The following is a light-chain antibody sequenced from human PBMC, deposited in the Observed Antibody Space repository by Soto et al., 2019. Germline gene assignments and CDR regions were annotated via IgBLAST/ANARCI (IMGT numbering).Light chain of an antibody. CDR2: GVN. CDR3: SSYTSSITYV. V-gene: IGLV2-14*01. J-gene: IGLJ1*01. Sequence: QSVLTQPASVSGSPGQSITISCTGTSSDIGDYNYVSWYQQRPEKAPELMIYGVNNRPPGVSNHFSGSKSGNTASLTISGLQAEDEADYYCSSYTSSITYVFGTGTKVTVL. CDR1: SSDIGDYNY.